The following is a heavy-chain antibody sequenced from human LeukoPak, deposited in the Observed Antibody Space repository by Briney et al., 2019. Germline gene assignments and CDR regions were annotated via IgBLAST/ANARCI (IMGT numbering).Heavy chain of an antibody. CDR2: ISSSSSYI. CDR1: GFTFSSYS. Sequence: GGSLRLSCAASGFTFSSYSMNWVRQAPGKGLEWVSSISSSSSYIYYADSVKGRFTISRDNAKNSLYLQMNSLRAEDTAVYYCAREGYCSGGSCYSESYYYGMDVWGQGTTVTVS. V-gene: IGHV3-21*01. D-gene: IGHD2-15*01. CDR3: AREGYCSGGSCYSESYYYGMDV. J-gene: IGHJ6*02.